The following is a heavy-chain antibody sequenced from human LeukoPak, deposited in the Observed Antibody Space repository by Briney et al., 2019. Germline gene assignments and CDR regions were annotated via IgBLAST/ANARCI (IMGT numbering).Heavy chain of an antibody. CDR1: GFTFSSYE. Sequence: GGSLRLSCAASGFTFSSYEMNWVRQAPGKGLEWVSYISSSGSTIYYADSVKGRLTISRDNAKNSLYLQMNSLRAEDTAVYYCARGYYYGMDVWGQGTTVTVSS. CDR3: ARGYYYGMDV. V-gene: IGHV3-48*03. CDR2: ISSSGSTI. J-gene: IGHJ6*02.